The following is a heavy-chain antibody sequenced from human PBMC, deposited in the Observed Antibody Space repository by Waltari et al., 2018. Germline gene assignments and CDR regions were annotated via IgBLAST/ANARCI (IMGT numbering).Heavy chain of an antibody. J-gene: IGHJ6*02. CDR2: IYSGGTT. D-gene: IGHD2-15*01. Sequence: EVQLVESGGGFVQPGGSLRLSCAASGISVNINHMRWVRQAPGKGLEWVSVIYSGGTTYYADSVKGRFTISRDNSKNTLYLQMYSLRAEDTALYYCARGYCSGGSCFYGMDVWGQGTTVTVSS. CDR1: GISVNINH. CDR3: ARGYCSGGSCFYGMDV. V-gene: IGHV3-66*01.